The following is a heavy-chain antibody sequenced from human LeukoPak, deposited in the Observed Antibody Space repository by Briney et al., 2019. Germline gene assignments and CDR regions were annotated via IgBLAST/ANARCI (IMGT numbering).Heavy chain of an antibody. CDR1: GFTFTNYD. CDR3: AKDRLGPMWPFYF. Sequence: PGGSLSLSCAASGFTFTNYDMHWVRQAPGKGLEWVAVISYDGSDKYYADSVQGRPTISRDNSKNTLYLQMNSLGPEDTAVYYCAKDRLGPMWPFYFWAQENLVTVSS. V-gene: IGHV3-30*18. D-gene: IGHD3-10*02. J-gene: IGHJ4*02. CDR2: ISYDGSDK.